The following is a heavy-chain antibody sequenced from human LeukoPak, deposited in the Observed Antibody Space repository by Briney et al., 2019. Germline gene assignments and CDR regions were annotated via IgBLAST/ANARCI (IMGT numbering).Heavy chain of an antibody. V-gene: IGHV3-21*05. J-gene: IGHJ4*02. CDR1: EFTFNSYA. Sequence: GGSLRLSCAASEFTFNSYAMAWVRQAPGKGLEWVSYISRNSYTNYADSVKGRFTISRDNAKNSLYLQMASLRAEDTAVYYCARMGIAAVGAYYFDYWGQGTLVAVPS. D-gene: IGHD6-13*01. CDR3: ARMGIAAVGAYYFDY. CDR2: ISRNSYT.